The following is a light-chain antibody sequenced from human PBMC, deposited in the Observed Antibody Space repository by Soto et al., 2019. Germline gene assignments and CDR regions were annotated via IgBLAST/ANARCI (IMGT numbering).Light chain of an antibody. Sequence: DIVMTQSPDSLAVSLGERATINCKSSQSGLYSSNNKSYLAWYQQRPGQPPELLIYWGSTRESGVPDRFSGSGSGTDFTLTISSLQAEDVAVYYCQQYYNAPFTFGPGTKVDIK. CDR1: QSGLYSSNNKSY. CDR3: QQYYNAPFT. V-gene: IGKV4-1*01. CDR2: WGS. J-gene: IGKJ3*01.